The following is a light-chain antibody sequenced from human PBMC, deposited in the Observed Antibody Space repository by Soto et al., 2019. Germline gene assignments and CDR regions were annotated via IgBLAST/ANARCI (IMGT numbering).Light chain of an antibody. J-gene: IGLJ1*01. CDR1: SSDVGGYNY. Sequence: QSALAQPRSVSGSPGQSVTIPCTGTSSDVGGYNYVSWYQQHPGKAPKLMIYDVSKRPSGVPDRFSGSKSGNPASLTISGLQAEDEADYYCCSYAGSYRYVFGTGTKVTVL. V-gene: IGLV2-11*01. CDR2: DVS. CDR3: CSYAGSYRYV.